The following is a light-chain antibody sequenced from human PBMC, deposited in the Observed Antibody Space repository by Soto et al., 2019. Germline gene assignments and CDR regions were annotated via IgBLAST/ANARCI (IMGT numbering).Light chain of an antibody. J-gene: IGKJ4*01. V-gene: IGKV3-20*01. CDR3: QQYGSSPPVT. CDR2: GAS. Sequence: EIVLTQSPGTLSLSPGERATLSCRASQSVSSSYLAWYKQRPGQSPRLLICGASSRATGIPDRFSGSGSGTDFXXTXSRXXPEDFAVYYCQQYGSSPPVTFGGGTNVEIK. CDR1: QSVSSSY.